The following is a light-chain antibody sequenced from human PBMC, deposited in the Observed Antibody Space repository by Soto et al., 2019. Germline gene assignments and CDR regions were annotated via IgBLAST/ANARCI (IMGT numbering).Light chain of an antibody. V-gene: IGLV1-47*01. CDR2: RND. J-gene: IGLJ3*02. CDR1: SSNIGTNY. CDR3: VAWDDSLSGWV. Sequence: VLTQPPSASGTPGQRVTISCSGSSSNIGTNYVYWYQKLPGTAPKLLVYRNDQRPSGVPDRFSGSRSGTSASLAISALRSEDEAEYYCVAWDDSLSGWVFGGGTKVTVL.